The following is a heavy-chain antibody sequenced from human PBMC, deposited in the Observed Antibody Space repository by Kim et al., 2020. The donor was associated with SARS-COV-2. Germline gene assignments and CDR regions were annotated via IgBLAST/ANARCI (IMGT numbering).Heavy chain of an antibody. D-gene: IGHD3-10*01. CDR3: AREKAEEYYFDY. J-gene: IGHJ4*02. CDR1: GFTFSSYG. CDR2: IWYDGSNK. V-gene: IGHV3-33*01. Sequence: GGSLRLSCAASGFTFSSYGMHWVRQAPGKGLEWVAVIWYDGSNKYYADSVKGRFTISRDNSKNTLYLQMNSLRAEDTAVYYCAREKAEEYYFDYWGQGTLVTVSS.